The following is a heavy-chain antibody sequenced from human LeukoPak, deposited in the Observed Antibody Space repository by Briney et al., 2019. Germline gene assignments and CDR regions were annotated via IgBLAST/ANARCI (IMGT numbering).Heavy chain of an antibody. Sequence: ASVKVSCKASGGTFTSYAISWVRQAPGQGLEWMGWMNPNSGNTGYAQKFQGRVTRTRNTSLSTAYMELSSLRSEDTAVYYCAREGGEWMVRNYYYGMDVWGQGTTVTVSS. CDR3: AREGGEWMVRNYYYGMDV. CDR2: MNPNSGNT. V-gene: IGHV1-8*02. CDR1: GGTFTSYA. D-gene: IGHD6-19*01. J-gene: IGHJ6*02.